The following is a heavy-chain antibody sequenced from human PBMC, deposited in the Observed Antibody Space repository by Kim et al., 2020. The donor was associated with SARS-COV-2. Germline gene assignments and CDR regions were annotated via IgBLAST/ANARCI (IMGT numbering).Heavy chain of an antibody. CDR1: GFTFSSNW. V-gene: IGHV3-7*01. CDR2: INQDGSEK. J-gene: IGHJ5*02. CDR3: VRMPYSSSSLHCFDP. Sequence: GGSLRLSCAASGFTFSSNWMSWVRQAPGKGLEWVANINQDGSEKYYVDSVKGRFTISRDNAKNSLYLQMNSLRAEDTAVYYCVRMPYSSSSLHCFDPWGQGTLVGVSS. D-gene: IGHD2-2*01.